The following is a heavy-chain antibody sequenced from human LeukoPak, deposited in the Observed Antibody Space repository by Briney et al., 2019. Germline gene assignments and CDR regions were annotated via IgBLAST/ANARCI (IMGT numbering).Heavy chain of an antibody. CDR2: VIPIFGTA. CDR3: ARDVASGWFDP. J-gene: IGHJ5*02. CDR1: GYTFTNYG. D-gene: IGHD6-13*01. Sequence: ASVKVSCKASGYTFTNYGVSWVRQAPGQGLEWMGGVIPIFGTANYAQKLQGRVTMTTDTSTTTAYMELRSLRSDDTAVYYCARDVASGWFDPWGQGTLVTVSS. V-gene: IGHV1-18*01.